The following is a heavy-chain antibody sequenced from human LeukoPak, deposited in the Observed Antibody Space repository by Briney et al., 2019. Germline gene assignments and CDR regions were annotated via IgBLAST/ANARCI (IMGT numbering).Heavy chain of an antibody. J-gene: IGHJ6*03. Sequence: GGSLRLSCAASGFTLSGSAMQWVRQASGKGLEWVGRIRSKANSYATAYAASVKGRFNISRDDSKNTAYLQMNSLKTEDTAVYYCTRLVTMVRGPTSYYYYYYMDVWGKGTTVTVSS. D-gene: IGHD3-10*01. CDR1: GFTLSGSA. V-gene: IGHV3-73*01. CDR3: TRLVTMVRGPTSYYYYYYMDV. CDR2: IRSKANSYAT.